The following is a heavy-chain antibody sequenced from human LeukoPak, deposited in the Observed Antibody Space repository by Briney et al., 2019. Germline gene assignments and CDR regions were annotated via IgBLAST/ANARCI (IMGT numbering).Heavy chain of an antibody. D-gene: IGHD6-6*01. J-gene: IGHJ4*02. CDR2: IWFDGSKA. CDR1: AFNISTYG. V-gene: IGHV3-33*01. CDR3: AREPEYFDG. Sequence: HPGMSLSLSCVASAFNISTYGMHWVRQAPGKGLEWVAIIWFDGSKAFYANSVKGRFTISRDNSKNTLYLHMSSLKVEGSAVYFGAREPEYFDGWGKETLVPVPS.